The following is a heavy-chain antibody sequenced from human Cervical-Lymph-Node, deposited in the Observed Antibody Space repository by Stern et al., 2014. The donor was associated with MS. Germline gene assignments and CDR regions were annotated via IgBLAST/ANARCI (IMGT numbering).Heavy chain of an antibody. V-gene: IGHV5-51*04. CDR2: IYPGDSDT. CDR1: GYNFDTYW. D-gene: IGHD3-16*01. J-gene: IGHJ6*02. CDR3: ARGGARSLDV. Sequence: VQLVQSGAEVKNPGESLRISCKGSGYNFDTYWIGWGRQMPGKGLEWMGIIYPGDSDTRYTPPFKARVTISADKPIDPASLQWSSLKASDPPMYSCARGGARSLDVWGQGPTVTVSS.